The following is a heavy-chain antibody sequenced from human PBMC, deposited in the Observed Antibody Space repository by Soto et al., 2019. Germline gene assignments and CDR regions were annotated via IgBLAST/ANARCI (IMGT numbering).Heavy chain of an antibody. Sequence: ASVKVSCKASGYTFTSYYMHWVRQAPGQGLEWMGIINPSGSTSYAQKFQGRVTMTRDTSTSTAYMELRSLRSEDTAFYYCATSYGSGYRAFDYWGQGALVTVSS. CDR1: GYTFTSYY. D-gene: IGHD3-10*01. CDR3: ATSYGSGYRAFDY. J-gene: IGHJ4*02. V-gene: IGHV1-46*01. CDR2: INPSGST.